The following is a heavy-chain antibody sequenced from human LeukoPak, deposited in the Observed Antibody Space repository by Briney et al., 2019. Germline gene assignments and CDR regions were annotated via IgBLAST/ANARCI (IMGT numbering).Heavy chain of an antibody. CDR1: GFTFSSYG. CDR3: ATSTIFGVVIIPEAFDI. V-gene: IGHV3-33*01. Sequence: HPGGSLRLSCAASGFTFSSYGMHWVRQAPGKGLEWVAVIWYDGSNKYYADSVKGRFTISRDNSKNTLYLQMNSLRAEDTAVYYCATSTIFGVVIIPEAFDIWGQGTMVTVSS. J-gene: IGHJ3*02. CDR2: IWYDGSNK. D-gene: IGHD3-3*01.